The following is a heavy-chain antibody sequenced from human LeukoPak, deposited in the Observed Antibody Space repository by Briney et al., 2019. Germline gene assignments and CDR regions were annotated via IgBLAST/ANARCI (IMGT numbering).Heavy chain of an antibody. CDR3: ASSDLADYYYYGMDV. Sequence: PGGSLRLSCAASGFTFDDYAMHWVRQAPGKGLEWVSGISWNSGSIGYADSVKGRFTISRDNAKNSLYLQMNSLRAEDTAVYYCASSDLADYYYYGMDVWGQGTTVTVSS. CDR2: ISWNSGSI. J-gene: IGHJ6*02. D-gene: IGHD2-21*02. CDR1: GFTFDDYA. V-gene: IGHV3-9*01.